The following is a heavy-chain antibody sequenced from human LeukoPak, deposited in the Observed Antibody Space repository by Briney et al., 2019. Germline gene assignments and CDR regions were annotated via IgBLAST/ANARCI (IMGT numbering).Heavy chain of an antibody. CDR3: AKDGGLWVSAHWGDS. CDR2: ITTSDGNT. V-gene: IGHV3-23*01. J-gene: IGHJ4*02. CDR1: GFTFSSYT. D-gene: IGHD7-27*01. Sequence: GGSLRLSCAASGFTFSSYTMSWVRQAPGKGLEWVSTITTSDGNTYYADSVKGRFTVSRDNSKNTLFLQMNSLRAEDTAVYYCAKDGGLWVSAHWGDSWGRGTLVIVSS.